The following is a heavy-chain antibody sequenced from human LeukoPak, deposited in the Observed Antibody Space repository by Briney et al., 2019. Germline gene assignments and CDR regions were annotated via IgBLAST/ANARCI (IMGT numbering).Heavy chain of an antibody. J-gene: IGHJ4*02. V-gene: IGHV4-59*12. CDR1: GGSISSYY. CDR3: ARDICSSTSCYSYYFDY. CDR2: INYSGST. Sequence: SETLSLTCTVSGGSISSYYWSWIRQPPGKGLEWIGHINYSGSTNYDPSLKSRITISIDTSKNQFTLKLSSVTAADTAVYYCARDICSSTSCYSYYFDYWGQGTLVTVSS. D-gene: IGHD2-2*01.